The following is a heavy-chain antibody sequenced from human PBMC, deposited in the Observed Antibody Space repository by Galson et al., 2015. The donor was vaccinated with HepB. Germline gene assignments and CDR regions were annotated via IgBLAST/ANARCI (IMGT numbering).Heavy chain of an antibody. Sequence: SLRLSCAASGFTFSNAWMSWVRQAPGKGLEWVGRIKSKTDGGTTDYAAPVKGRFTISRDDSKNTLYLQMNSLKTEDTAVYYCTTEAWDCSGGSCYQKDAFDIWGQGTMVTVSS. CDR2: IKSKTDGGTT. CDR3: TTEAWDCSGGSCYQKDAFDI. J-gene: IGHJ3*02. CDR1: GFTFSNAW. D-gene: IGHD2-15*01. V-gene: IGHV3-15*01.